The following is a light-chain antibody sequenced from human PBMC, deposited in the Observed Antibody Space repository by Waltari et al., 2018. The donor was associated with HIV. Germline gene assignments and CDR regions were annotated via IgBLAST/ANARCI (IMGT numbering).Light chain of an antibody. CDR2: WYT. J-gene: IGLJ3*02. CDR1: SSNIGGQY. V-gene: IGLV1-47*01. Sequence: QSVLSQSPSISGTPGQRVSISCSGSSSNIGGQYVSWYQQVPGPTPKLLIVWYTQRPSGVSDRFSGYVSGTSASLAIGGLRSEDEADYYCAVWDVSLSAQVFGGGTTLTVL. CDR3: AVWDVSLSAQV.